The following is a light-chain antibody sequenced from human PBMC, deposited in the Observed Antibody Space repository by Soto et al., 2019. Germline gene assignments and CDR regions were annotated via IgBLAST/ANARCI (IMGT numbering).Light chain of an antibody. J-gene: IGLJ3*02. V-gene: IGLV2-11*01. CDR1: SSDVGGFNY. CDR3: CSYAGRYTWV. CDR2: DVN. Sequence: QSALTQPRSVSGSPGQSVTISCTGTSSDVGGFNYVSWYRQHPGKAPKLMIYDVNKRPSGVPDRFSGSKSGSRASLTISALQAEDEADYYCCSYAGRYTWVFGGGTKVTVL.